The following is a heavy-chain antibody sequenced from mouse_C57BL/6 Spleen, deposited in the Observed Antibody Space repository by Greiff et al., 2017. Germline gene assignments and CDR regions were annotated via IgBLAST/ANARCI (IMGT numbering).Heavy chain of an antibody. CDR2: IYPGDGDT. J-gene: IGHJ1*03. V-gene: IGHV1-82*01. D-gene: IGHD2-1*01. CDR3: ARLGGNYGYFDV. Sequence: VQLQQSGPELVKPGASVKISCKASGYAFSSSWMNWVKQRPGKGLEWIGRIYPGDGDTNYNEKFKGKATLTADKSSSTAYMQLSSLTSEDSAVYFCARLGGNYGYFDVWGTGTTVTVSS. CDR1: GYAFSSSW.